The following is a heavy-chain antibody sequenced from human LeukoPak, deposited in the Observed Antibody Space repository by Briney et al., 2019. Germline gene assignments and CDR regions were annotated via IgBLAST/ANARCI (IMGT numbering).Heavy chain of an antibody. CDR3: AKDISYYDSSGYYNY. J-gene: IGHJ4*02. CDR2: ISWNSGSI. CDR1: GFTFDDYA. D-gene: IGHD3-22*01. Sequence: GGSLRLSCAASGFTFDDYAMHWVRQAPGKGLEWVSGISWNSGSIGYADSVKGRFTISRDNAENSLYLQMNSLRAEDTALYYCAKDISYYDSSGYYNYWGQGTLVTVSS. V-gene: IGHV3-9*01.